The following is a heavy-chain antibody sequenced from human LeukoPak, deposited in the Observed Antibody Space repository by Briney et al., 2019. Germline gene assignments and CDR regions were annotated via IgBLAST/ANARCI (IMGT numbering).Heavy chain of an antibody. J-gene: IGHJ4*02. D-gene: IGHD3-16*01. Sequence: ETLSLTCTVSGDSISSSYWSWVRQAPGKGLEWVANIKQDGSEKYYVDSVKGRFTISRDNAKNSLYLQMNSLRAEDTAVYYCVGHSDYWGQGTLVTVSS. V-gene: IGHV3-7*01. CDR3: VGHSDY. CDR2: IKQDGSEK. CDR1: GDSISSSY.